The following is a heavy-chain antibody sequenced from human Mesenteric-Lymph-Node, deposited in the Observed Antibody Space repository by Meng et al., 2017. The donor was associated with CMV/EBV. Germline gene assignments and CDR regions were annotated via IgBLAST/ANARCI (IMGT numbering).Heavy chain of an antibody. D-gene: IGHD1-26*01. CDR1: GFTFSSFW. V-gene: IGHV3-74*03. J-gene: IGHJ1*01. CDR2: INSDGSTT. CDR3: ARNPSGRYGEFQD. Sequence: WGSLRLSCAASGFTFSSFWMHWVRQAPGKGLVWVSRINSDGSTTSYADPVKGRFTISRDNAKNTLYLQMNSLRVEDTAVYYCARNPSGRYGEFQDWGQGTLVTVSS.